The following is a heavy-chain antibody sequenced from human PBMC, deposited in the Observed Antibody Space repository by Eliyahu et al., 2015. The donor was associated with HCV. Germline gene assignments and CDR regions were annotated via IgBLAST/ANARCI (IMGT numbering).Heavy chain of an antibody. J-gene: IGHJ4*02. D-gene: IGHD3-10*01. CDR2: INHSGST. Sequence: QVQLQQWGAGLLKPSETLSLTCAVYGGSFXGYYWGWIRQPPGKGLEWIGKINHSGSTNYNPSLKSRVTISVDTSKNQFSLKLSSVTAADTAVYYCARGRPDYYGSGSKRSFDYWGQGTLVTVSS. CDR1: GGSFXGYY. V-gene: IGHV4-34*01. CDR3: ARGRPDYYGSGSKRSFDY.